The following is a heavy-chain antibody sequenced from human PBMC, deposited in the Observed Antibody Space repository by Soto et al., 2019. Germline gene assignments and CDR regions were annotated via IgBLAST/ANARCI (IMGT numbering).Heavy chain of an antibody. CDR1: GYTFTGYY. CDR3: ARGLAYSSSSDGDVSFDY. D-gene: IGHD6-6*01. J-gene: IGHJ4*02. Sequence: ASVKVSCKASGYTFTGYYMHWVRQAPGQGLEWMGWINPNSGGTNYAQKFQGWVTMTRDTSISTAYMELSRLRSDDTAVYYCARGLAYSSSSDGDVSFDYWGQGTLVTVSS. V-gene: IGHV1-2*04. CDR2: INPNSGGT.